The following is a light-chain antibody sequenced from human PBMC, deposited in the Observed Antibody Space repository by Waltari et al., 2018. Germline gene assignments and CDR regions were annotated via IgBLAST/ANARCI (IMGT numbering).Light chain of an antibody. J-gene: IGKJ1*01. CDR2: KAS. CDR1: QSINSW. CDR3: QQCNTYS. Sequence: DIQMTQSPSTLSASVGDRVTITCRASQSINSWLAWYQQKQGKAPKLLIYKASTLESGVPSRFSGSGSGTEFTLTISGLQPDDFATYYCQQCNTYSFGQGTKVEIK. V-gene: IGKV1-5*03.